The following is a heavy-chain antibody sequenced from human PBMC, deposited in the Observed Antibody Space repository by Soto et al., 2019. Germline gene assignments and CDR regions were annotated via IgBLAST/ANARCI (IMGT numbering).Heavy chain of an antibody. CDR3: ARGRYCSSTSCYYYYYYMDV. V-gene: IGHV4-31*03. Sequence: QVQLQESGPGLVKPSQTLSLTCTVSGGSISSGGYYWSWIRQHPGKGLEWTGYIYYSGSTYYNPSLNSRVTISVDTSKNQFSLKLSSVTAADTAVYYCARGRYCSSTSCYYYYYYMDVWGKGTTVTVSS. CDR1: GGSISSGGYY. J-gene: IGHJ6*03. D-gene: IGHD2-2*01. CDR2: IYYSGST.